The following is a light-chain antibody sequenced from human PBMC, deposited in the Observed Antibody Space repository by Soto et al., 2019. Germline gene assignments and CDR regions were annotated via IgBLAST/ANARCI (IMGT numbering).Light chain of an antibody. CDR1: QSIYNR. Sequence: DIQMTQSPSALSASIGDSVTVTCRASQSIYNRVAWYQRKPGKAPKFLIYEASTLESGVPSRFSGSGSGTEFTLAITILQPDDFATYYCQQYHSLYTFGQGTKLEIK. CDR3: QQYHSLYT. CDR2: EAS. V-gene: IGKV1-5*01. J-gene: IGKJ2*01.